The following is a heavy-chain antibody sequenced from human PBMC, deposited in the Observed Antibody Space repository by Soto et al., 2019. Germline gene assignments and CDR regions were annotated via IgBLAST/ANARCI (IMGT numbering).Heavy chain of an antibody. J-gene: IGHJ3*02. CDR3: ARDIAFDI. V-gene: IGHV1-3*01. CDR1: GYPFTSYA. CDR2: INAGNGNT. Sequence: ASVNVSCKASGYPFTSYAIHWVRQAPGQRLEWMGWINAGNGNTKHSQKFQGRVTITRDTSASTAYMELSSLRSEDTAVYYCARDIAFDIWGQGTMVTVSS.